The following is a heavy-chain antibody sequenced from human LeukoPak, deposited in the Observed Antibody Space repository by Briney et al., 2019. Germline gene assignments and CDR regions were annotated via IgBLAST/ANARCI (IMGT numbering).Heavy chain of an antibody. Sequence: GGSLRLSCAASGFTFSSYAMSWVRQAPGKGLEWVSAISGSGGSTYYADSVKGRFTISRDNSKNTLYLQMNSLRAEDTAVYYCARGNYDSSGYYYYDYAFDIWGQGTMVTVSS. CDR3: ARGNYDSSGYYYYDYAFDI. D-gene: IGHD3-22*01. CDR1: GFTFSSYA. J-gene: IGHJ3*02. CDR2: ISGSGGST. V-gene: IGHV3-23*01.